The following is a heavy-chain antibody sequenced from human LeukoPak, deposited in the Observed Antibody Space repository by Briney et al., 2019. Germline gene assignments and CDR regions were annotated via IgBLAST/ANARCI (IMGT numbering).Heavy chain of an antibody. Sequence: GGSLRLSCAASGFTFADYFMHWVRQAPGKGLECISFISGDGTTTYYRDSVRGRFTISRDNSKNSLYLQLESLRADDTALYFCATSHGWSPDHWGQGTLVTVSS. V-gene: IGHV3-43*02. CDR1: GFTFADYF. D-gene: IGHD6-19*01. CDR3: ATSHGWSPDH. CDR2: ISGDGTTT. J-gene: IGHJ4*02.